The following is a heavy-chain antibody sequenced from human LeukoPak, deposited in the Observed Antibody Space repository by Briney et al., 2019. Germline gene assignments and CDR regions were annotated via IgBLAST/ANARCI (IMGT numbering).Heavy chain of an antibody. CDR3: ARDPYSGAYYEGYYYYYMDV. D-gene: IGHD1-26*01. V-gene: IGHV3-21*01. J-gene: IGHJ6*03. CDR2: ITSSSSYK. Sequence: GGSLRLSCAAPGFTFSNYNMNWVRKAPGKGLEWVSSITSSSSYKFYADSVKGRFTISRDNAKNSLYLQMNSLRAEDTAVYYCARDPYSGAYYEGYYYYYMDVWGKGTTVTVSS. CDR1: GFTFSNYN.